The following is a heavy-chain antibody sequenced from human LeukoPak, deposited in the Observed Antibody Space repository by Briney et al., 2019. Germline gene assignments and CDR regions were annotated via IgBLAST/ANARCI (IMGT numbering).Heavy chain of an antibody. CDR3: ARLEGFGELFNY. Sequence: SETLSLTCTVSGGSISSYYWSWIRQPPGKGLEWIGYIYHGGSTNYNPSLKSRVTISIDTSKNQFSLKLSSVTAADTAVYYCARLEGFGELFNYWGQGTLVTVSS. J-gene: IGHJ4*02. D-gene: IGHD3-10*01. V-gene: IGHV4-59*08. CDR1: GGSISSYY. CDR2: IYHGGST.